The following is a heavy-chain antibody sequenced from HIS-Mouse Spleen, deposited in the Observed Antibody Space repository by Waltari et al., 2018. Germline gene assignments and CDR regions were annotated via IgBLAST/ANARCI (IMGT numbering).Heavy chain of an antibody. CDR1: GGSISRYS. J-gene: IGHJ2*01. V-gene: IGHV4-59*01. CDR2: YYSGST. Sequence: QVQLQESGPGLVKPSETLSLTCTVSGGSISRYSWTLLRQPPGKGLEWIGYYSGSTNYNPSLKSRVTISVDTSKNQFSLKLSSVTAADTAVYYCARASRDLLLPRYFDLWGRGTLVTVSS. CDR3: ARASRDLLLPRYFDL.